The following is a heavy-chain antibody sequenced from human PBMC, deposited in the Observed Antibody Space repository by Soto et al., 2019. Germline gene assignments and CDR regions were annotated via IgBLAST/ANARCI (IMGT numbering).Heavy chain of an antibody. V-gene: IGHV1-69*01. CDR3: ARVTPLADCGGDCLCKGAFDI. CDR2: IIPIFGTA. J-gene: IGHJ3*02. Sequence: QVQLVQSGAEVKKPGSSVKVSCKASGGTFSSYAISWVRQAPGQGLEWMGGIIPIFGTANYAQKFQGRVTITADESTSTAYMELSSLRSEDTAVYYCARVTPLADCGGDCLCKGAFDIWGQGTMVTVSS. D-gene: IGHD2-21*02. CDR1: GGTFSSYA.